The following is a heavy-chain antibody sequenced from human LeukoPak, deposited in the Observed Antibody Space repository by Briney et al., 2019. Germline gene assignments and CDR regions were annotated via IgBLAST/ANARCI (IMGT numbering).Heavy chain of an antibody. CDR3: VKSGRGTESSYGYDY. Sequence: GGSLRLSCSASGFTFSGYAMHWVRHAPGKGLEYVSAISSYGGNTDYADSVKGRFTISRDNSKNTLYLQMSSLRGEDTAVYYCVKSGRGTESSYGYDYWGQGTLVTVSS. J-gene: IGHJ4*02. CDR2: ISSYGGNT. CDR1: GFTFSGYA. D-gene: IGHD5-18*01. V-gene: IGHV3-64D*06.